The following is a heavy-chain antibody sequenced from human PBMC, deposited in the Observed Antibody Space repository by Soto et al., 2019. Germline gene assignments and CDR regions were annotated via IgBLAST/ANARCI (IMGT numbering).Heavy chain of an antibody. Sequence: EVQLVQSGAEMKKPGESLQISCKGSGYSFTNYWIGWVRQMPDKGLEWMGIIYPGDSDIRYSPSFRGQVTISADKSISTAYLQWRSLKASDTAMYYCARHRGSGVYDAFDVWGQGTMVTVSS. V-gene: IGHV5-51*01. CDR3: ARHRGSGVYDAFDV. D-gene: IGHD3-10*01. CDR1: GYSFTNYW. CDR2: IYPGDSDI. J-gene: IGHJ3*01.